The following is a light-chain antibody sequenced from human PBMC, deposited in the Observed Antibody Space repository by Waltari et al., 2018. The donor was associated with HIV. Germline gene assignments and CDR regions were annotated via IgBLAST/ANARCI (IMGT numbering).Light chain of an antibody. J-gene: IGKJ1*01. CDR2: GAS. CDR1: QSVSSNY. Sequence: EVVLTQSPGILSVSPGERATLSCRASQSVSSNYLAWYQQKPGQAPRLLIYGASSRSTGIPDRFSGSGSGTDFTLTISRLEPEDFAMYYCHQYGNSPPGTFGHGTKVEI. CDR3: HQYGNSPPGT. V-gene: IGKV3-20*01.